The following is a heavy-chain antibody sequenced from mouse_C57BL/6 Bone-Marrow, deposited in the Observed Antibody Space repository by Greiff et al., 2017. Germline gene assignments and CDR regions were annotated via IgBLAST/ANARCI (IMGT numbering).Heavy chain of an antibody. J-gene: IGHJ2*01. CDR2: IWSGGST. V-gene: IGHV2-2*01. CDR1: GFSLTSYG. CDR3: ARNGDYYGSRGYFDY. Sequence: VQLQQSGPGLVQPSQSLSITCTVSGFSLTSYGVHWVRQSPGKGLEWLGVIWSGGSTDYNAAFISRLSISKDNSKSQVFFKMNSLQADDTAIYYCARNGDYYGSRGYFDYWGQGTTLTVSS. D-gene: IGHD1-1*01.